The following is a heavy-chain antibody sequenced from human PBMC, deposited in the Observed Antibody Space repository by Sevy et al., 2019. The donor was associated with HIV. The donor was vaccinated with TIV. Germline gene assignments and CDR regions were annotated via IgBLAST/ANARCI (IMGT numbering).Heavy chain of an antibody. V-gene: IGHV3-23*01. CDR1: GFTFNSYA. CDR2: ISGNGGRT. D-gene: IGHD5-12*01. CDR3: AKRYSGTMASHYFYYGLDV. Sequence: GGSLRLSCAASGFTFNSYAMTWVRQAPGKGLQWVSAISGNGGRTDYADSVEGRFTISRDNSKSTLDLQMNSLTPEDTAVYYWAKRYSGTMASHYFYYGLDVWGQGTTVTVSS. J-gene: IGHJ6*02.